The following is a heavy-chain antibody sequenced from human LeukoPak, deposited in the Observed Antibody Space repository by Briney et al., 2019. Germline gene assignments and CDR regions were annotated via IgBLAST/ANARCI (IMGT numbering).Heavy chain of an antibody. Sequence: PGGSLRLSCAASGFTFSHYGMHWVRQAPGKGLEWVALTWYDGSKSDYSESVKGRFTISRDNSKNTLSLQMNSLRGDDTAVYYCARDGINSSFWHFFESWGQGTLVTVSS. D-gene: IGHD2/OR15-2a*01. J-gene: IGHJ4*02. V-gene: IGHV3-33*01. CDR3: ARDGINSSFWHFFES. CDR2: TWYDGSKS. CDR1: GFTFSHYG.